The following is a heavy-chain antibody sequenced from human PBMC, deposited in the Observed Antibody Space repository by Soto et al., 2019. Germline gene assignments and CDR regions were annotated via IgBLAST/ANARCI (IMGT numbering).Heavy chain of an antibody. J-gene: IGHJ3*02. V-gene: IGHV3-30*18. CDR2: ISKDGSRK. D-gene: IGHD3-10*01. CDR1: GFMFSGFG. Sequence: QVQLVESGGGAVQPGRSLRLSCAASGFMFSGFGMHWVRQAPGKGLQWVAGISKDGSRKYYVDSVKGRFTISRDNSRKTLYLQMNSLRAEDTAVYFCANPSGYYFGLGGRDEASDMWGQGTVVTVFS. CDR3: ANPSGYYFGLGGRDEASDM.